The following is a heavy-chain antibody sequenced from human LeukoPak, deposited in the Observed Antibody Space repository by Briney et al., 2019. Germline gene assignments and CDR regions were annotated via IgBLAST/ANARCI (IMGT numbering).Heavy chain of an antibody. Sequence: PGGSLRLSCAASGFTFSSYGMHWVRQAPGKGLEWVAVISYDGSNKYYADSVKGRFTISRDNSKNTLYLQMNSLRAEDTAVYYCAKERGYSYGNPVLDYWGQGTLVTVSS. CDR1: GFTFSSYG. CDR3: AKERGYSYGNPVLDY. CDR2: ISYDGSNK. J-gene: IGHJ4*02. D-gene: IGHD5-18*01. V-gene: IGHV3-30*18.